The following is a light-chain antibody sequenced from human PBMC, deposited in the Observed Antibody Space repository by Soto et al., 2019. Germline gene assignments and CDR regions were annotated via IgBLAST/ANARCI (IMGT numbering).Light chain of an antibody. CDR2: KVS. V-gene: IGKV2-30*01. CDR3: MQGTKWPGT. CDR1: QSLVYSDGNTY. J-gene: IGKJ2*01. Sequence: DVVVTQSPLSLPVTLGQPASISCRSSQSLVYSDGNTYLSWFHQRPGQSPRRLIYKVSNRDSGVPDRFSGSASGTDFTLKISRVEAEDVGVYYCMQGTKWPGTFGQRTKVDIK.